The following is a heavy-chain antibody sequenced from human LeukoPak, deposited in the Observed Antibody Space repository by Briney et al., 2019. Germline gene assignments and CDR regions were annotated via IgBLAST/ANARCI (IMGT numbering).Heavy chain of an antibody. CDR3: ARDVGGLSI. D-gene: IGHD3-16*01. J-gene: IGHJ4*02. V-gene: IGHV3-48*02. CDR1: GFTFSSYS. Sequence: GGSLRLSCAASGFTFSSYSMNWVRQAPGKGLEWVSYISSSSSSTIYYADSVKGRFTISRDNAKNSLYLQMNSLRDEDTAVYYCARDVGGLSIWGQGTLVTVSS. CDR2: ISSSSSSTI.